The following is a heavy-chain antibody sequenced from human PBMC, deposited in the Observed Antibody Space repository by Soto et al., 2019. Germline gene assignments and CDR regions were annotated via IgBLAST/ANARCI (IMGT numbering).Heavy chain of an antibody. D-gene: IGHD3-9*01. CDR3: ALLRYFHLPYDY. Sequence: SVKVSCKASGGTFSSYAISWVRQAPGQGLEWMGGIIPIFGTANYAQKFQGRVTITADESTSTASMELSSLRSEDTAVYYCALLRYFHLPYDYWGQGTLVTVSS. V-gene: IGHV1-69*13. CDR1: GGTFSSYA. J-gene: IGHJ4*02. CDR2: IIPIFGTA.